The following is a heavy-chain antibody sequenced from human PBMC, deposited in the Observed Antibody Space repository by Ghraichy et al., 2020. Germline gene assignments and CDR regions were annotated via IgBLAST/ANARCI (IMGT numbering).Heavy chain of an antibody. Sequence: GESLNISCAASGFTVSSNYMSWVRQAPGKGLEWVSVIYSGGSTYYADSVKGRFTISRDNSKNTLYLQMNSLRAEDTAVYYCARAGYGSGSYKKADAFDIWGQGTMVTVSS. D-gene: IGHD3-10*01. J-gene: IGHJ3*02. CDR1: GFTVSSNY. V-gene: IGHV3-53*01. CDR3: ARAGYGSGSYKKADAFDI. CDR2: IYSGGST.